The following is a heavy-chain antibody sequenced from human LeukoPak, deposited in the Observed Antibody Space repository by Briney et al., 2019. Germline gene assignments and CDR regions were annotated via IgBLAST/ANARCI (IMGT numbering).Heavy chain of an antibody. CDR3: TTPNEQFSWYYFDY. Sequence: PGGSLRLSCAASGFTFSNAWMSWVRQAPGKGLEWVGRIKSKTDGGTTDYAAPGKGRFTIEREDSKNTLYLQMNSLKTEDTAVYYCTTPNEQFSWYYFDYWGQGTLVTVSS. J-gene: IGHJ4*02. CDR2: IKSKTDGGTT. V-gene: IGHV3-15*01. CDR1: GFTFSNAW. D-gene: IGHD6-13*01.